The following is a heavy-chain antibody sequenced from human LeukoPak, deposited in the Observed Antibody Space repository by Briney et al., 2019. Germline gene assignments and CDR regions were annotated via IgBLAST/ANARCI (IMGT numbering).Heavy chain of an antibody. Sequence: GTTHYADSVKGRFTISRDSSKNTLYLQMSSLRAEDTAVYYCARSPSYDSTSYYIYYFLDVWGKGTTVTISS. J-gene: IGHJ6*03. D-gene: IGHD3-22*01. V-gene: IGHV3-66*01. CDR3: ARSPSYDSTSYYIYYFLDV. CDR2: GTT.